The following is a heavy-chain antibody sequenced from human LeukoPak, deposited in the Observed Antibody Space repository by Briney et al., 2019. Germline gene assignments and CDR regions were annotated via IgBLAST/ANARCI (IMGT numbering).Heavy chain of an antibody. CDR3: ARGYSSPP. D-gene: IGHD6-19*01. Sequence: GGSLRLSCAASGFTFSRFSMNWVRQAPGKGLEWVSSISSSGSYIFYADSLKGRFTISRDNAKNSLYLQMNSLRAEDTAVHYCARGYSSPPWGQGTLVTVSS. J-gene: IGHJ5*02. V-gene: IGHV3-21*01. CDR1: GFTFSRFS. CDR2: ISSSGSYI.